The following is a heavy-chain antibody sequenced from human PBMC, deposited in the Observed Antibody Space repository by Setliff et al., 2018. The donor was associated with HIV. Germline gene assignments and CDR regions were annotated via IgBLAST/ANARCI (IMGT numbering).Heavy chain of an antibody. D-gene: IGHD3-10*01. CDR3: TRRDVSPLWFGQFDY. CDR2: VYHRGDT. Sequence: SETLSLTCAVSGFSMSNSYYWGWLRQPPGKGLEWIGSVYHRGDTYYKPSLKRRVTISIDSSKSQISLNVTSVTAADTAVYYCTRRDVSPLWFGQFDYWGQGILVTVSS. J-gene: IGHJ4*02. CDR1: GFSMSNSYY. V-gene: IGHV4-38-2*01.